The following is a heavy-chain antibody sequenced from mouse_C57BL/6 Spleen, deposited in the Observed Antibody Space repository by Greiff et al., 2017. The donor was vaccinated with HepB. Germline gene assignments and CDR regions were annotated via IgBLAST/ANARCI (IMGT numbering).Heavy chain of an antibody. CDR2: ISSGSSTI. CDR1: GFTFSDYG. J-gene: IGHJ3*01. Sequence: EVQRVESGGGLVKPGGSLKLSCAASGFTFSDYGMHWVRQAPEKGLEWVAYISSGSSTIYYADTVKGRFTISRDNAKNTLFLQMTSLRSEDTAMYYCARPHYYGYDGFAYWGQGTLVTVSA. CDR3: ARPHYYGYDGFAY. V-gene: IGHV5-17*01. D-gene: IGHD2-2*01.